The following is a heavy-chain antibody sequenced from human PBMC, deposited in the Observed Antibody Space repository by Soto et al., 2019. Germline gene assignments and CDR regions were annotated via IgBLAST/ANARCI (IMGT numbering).Heavy chain of an antibody. CDR2: MSGSGGTT. D-gene: IGHD3-3*01. CDR1: GFTFSSYA. Sequence: GGSLRLSCAASGFTFSSYAMSWVRQAPGKGLEWASDMSGSGGTTYYADSVKGRFTISRDNPKNTLYLQMNSLRAEDTAVYYCAKVKPDRFLEWLPPSEDYYGMDVWGQGTTVTVSS. J-gene: IGHJ6*02. CDR3: AKVKPDRFLEWLPPSEDYYGMDV. V-gene: IGHV3-23*01.